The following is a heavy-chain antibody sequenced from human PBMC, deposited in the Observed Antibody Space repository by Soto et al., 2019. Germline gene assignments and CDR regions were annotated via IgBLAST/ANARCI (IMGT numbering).Heavy chain of an antibody. V-gene: IGHV4-30-2*01. CDR3: ARGQVVAAQH. Sequence: SSDTLSLTCAVSCSSISSGGYSCCWIRQPPGKGLEWIGYIYHSGSTYYNPSLKSRVTISVDRSKNQFSLKLSSVTAADTAVYYCARGQVVAAQHWGQGTLVTVS. CDR1: CSSISSGGYS. J-gene: IGHJ4*02. D-gene: IGHD2-15*01. CDR2: IYHSGST.